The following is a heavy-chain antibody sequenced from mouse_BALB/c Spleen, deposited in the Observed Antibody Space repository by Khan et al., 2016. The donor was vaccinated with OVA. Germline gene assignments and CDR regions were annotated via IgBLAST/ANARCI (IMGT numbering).Heavy chain of an antibody. D-gene: IGHD2-10*01. CDR1: GFSLTNYG. CDR3: ARQPYYHYNVMDY. Sequence: QVQLKESGPGLVAPSQSLSITCTISGFSLTNYGIHWVRQPPGKGLEWLVVIWSDGSTTYNSALKSRLTIPKDNSKSHVFLKMNSLQTDDTAIYFCARQPYYHYNVMDYWGQGTSVTVSS. V-gene: IGHV2-6-1*01. J-gene: IGHJ4*01. CDR2: IWSDGST.